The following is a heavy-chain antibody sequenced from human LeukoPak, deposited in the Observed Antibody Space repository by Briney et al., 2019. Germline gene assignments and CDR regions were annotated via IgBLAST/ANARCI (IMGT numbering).Heavy chain of an antibody. Sequence: GASVQVSCKASGYIFTNYGITWVRQAPGQGLEWMGWINPDSGGTIYAQNFQGRVTMTRDTSISTAYMELSSLRSDDTAVYYCARDLGDTYGSVGDFDYWGQGTLVTVSS. J-gene: IGHJ4*02. CDR1: GYIFTNYG. CDR2: INPDSGGT. D-gene: IGHD3-10*01. V-gene: IGHV1-2*02. CDR3: ARDLGDTYGSVGDFDY.